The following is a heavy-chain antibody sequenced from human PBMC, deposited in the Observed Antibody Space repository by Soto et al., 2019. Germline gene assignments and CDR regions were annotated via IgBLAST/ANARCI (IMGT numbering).Heavy chain of an antibody. CDR2: IIPILGIA. V-gene: IGHV1-69*04. CDR1: GYTFTSYA. D-gene: IGHD3-10*01. CDR3: ARDITMVRVYYFDY. Sequence: SVKVSCKASGYTFTSYAMYWVRQAPGQGLEWMGRIIPILGIANYAQKFQGRVTITADKSTSTAYMELSSLRSEDTAVYYCARDITMVRVYYFDYWGQGTLVTVSS. J-gene: IGHJ4*02.